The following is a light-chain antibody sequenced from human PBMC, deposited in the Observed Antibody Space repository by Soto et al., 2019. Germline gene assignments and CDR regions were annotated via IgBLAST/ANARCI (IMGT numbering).Light chain of an antibody. V-gene: IGKV3D-15*01. CDR2: GAS. CDR1: QSVSDN. Sequence: EIVMTQSPATLSVSPGERATLSCRASQSVSDNLAWYQQRPGQSPRLLIYGASNRATGIPDRFSGSGSGTEFTLTISSLQSEDFAVYYCQQYNNWPGTFGQGTKVDIK. J-gene: IGKJ1*01. CDR3: QQYNNWPGT.